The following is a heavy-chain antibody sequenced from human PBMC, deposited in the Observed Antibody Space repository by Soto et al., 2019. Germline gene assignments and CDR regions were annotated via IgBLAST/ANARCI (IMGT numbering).Heavy chain of an antibody. CDR2: ISGSDGST. CDR3: AKGPPSYSSGYYWFDP. J-gene: IGHJ5*02. V-gene: IGHV3-23*01. Sequence: PGGSLRLSCAASGFTFSSYAMSWVRQAPGKGLEWASAISGSDGSTYYADSVKGRFTISRDTSKNTLYLQMNSLRVEDTAVYYCAKGPPSYSSGYYWFDPWGQGTLVTVSS. CDR1: GFTFSSYA. D-gene: IGHD6-19*01.